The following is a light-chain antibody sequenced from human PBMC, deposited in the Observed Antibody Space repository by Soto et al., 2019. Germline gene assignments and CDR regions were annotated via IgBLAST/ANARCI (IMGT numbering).Light chain of an antibody. CDR2: KAS. CDR1: QSISSW. J-gene: IGKJ4*01. V-gene: IGKV1-5*03. CDR3: QQYNSYSPLT. Sequence: DIQMTQSPSTLSASVGDRVTITCRASQSISSWLAWYQQKPGKAPKLLIYKASSLESGVPSRFSGSGSGTEFTLTNSSLQPDDFATYYCQQYNSYSPLTFGGGTKVDIK.